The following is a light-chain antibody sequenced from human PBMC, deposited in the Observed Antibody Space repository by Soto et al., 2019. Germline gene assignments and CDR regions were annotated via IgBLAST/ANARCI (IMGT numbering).Light chain of an antibody. CDR1: RSVNSY. J-gene: IGKJ4*01. CDR3: KHRTNLPLT. CDR2: DAS. V-gene: IGKV3-11*01. Sequence: EIVLTQSPATLSLSPGERATLSCRASRSVNSYLAWYQQKPGQAPRLLVYDASKRATGIPARFSGSGSGTDFTLAISSLEPGDRAVYYCKHRTNLPLTFGGGTKVEIK.